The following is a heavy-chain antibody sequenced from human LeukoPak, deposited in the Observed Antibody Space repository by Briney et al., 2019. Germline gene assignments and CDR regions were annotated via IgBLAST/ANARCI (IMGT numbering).Heavy chain of an antibody. Sequence: GASVKVSCKASGGTFSSYAISWVRQAPGQGLEWMGGIIPIFCTANYAQKFQGRVTITTDESTSTAYMALSSLRSEDTAVYYCARGPDIVATITRFGTYYYYMDVWGKGTTVTVSS. D-gene: IGHD5-12*01. V-gene: IGHV1-69*05. CDR3: ARGPDIVATITRFGTYYYYMDV. CDR2: IIPIFCTA. CDR1: GGTFSSYA. J-gene: IGHJ6*03.